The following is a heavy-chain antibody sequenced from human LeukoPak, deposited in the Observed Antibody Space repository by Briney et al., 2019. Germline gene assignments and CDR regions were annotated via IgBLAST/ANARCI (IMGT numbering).Heavy chain of an antibody. J-gene: IGHJ1*01. Sequence: GGSLRLSCAASGFTFSSYKMNWVRQAPGKGLERVSYISTSDTTIYYADPVKGRFTISRDTSKNTLYLQMTSLRAADTAVYYCGVVPGSGHWGQGTLVTVSS. V-gene: IGHV3-48*01. CDR3: GVVPGSGH. CDR1: GFTFSSYK. CDR2: ISTSDTTI. D-gene: IGHD2-21*01.